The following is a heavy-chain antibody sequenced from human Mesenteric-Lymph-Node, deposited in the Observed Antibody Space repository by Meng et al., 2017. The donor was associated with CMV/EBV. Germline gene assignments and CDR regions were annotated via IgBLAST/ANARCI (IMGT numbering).Heavy chain of an antibody. J-gene: IGHJ6*02. Sequence: GSLRLSCTVSGGSISSYYWSWIRQPPGKGLEWIGYIYYSGRTNYNPSLKSRVTISVDTSKHQFSLKLSSVTAADTAVYYCARDRQSSSPYYYYGMDVWGQGTTVTVSS. CDR2: IYYSGRT. V-gene: IGHV4-59*01. D-gene: IGHD6-6*01. CDR3: ARDRQSSSPYYYYGMDV. CDR1: GGSISSYY.